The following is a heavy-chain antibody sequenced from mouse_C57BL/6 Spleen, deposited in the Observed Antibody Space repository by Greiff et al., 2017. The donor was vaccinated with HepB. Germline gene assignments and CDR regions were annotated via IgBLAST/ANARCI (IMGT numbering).Heavy chain of an antibody. J-gene: IGHJ2*01. V-gene: IGHV1-64*01. D-gene: IGHD1-1*01. CDR3: ASYGSSLFDY. Sequence: QVQLQQPGAELVKPGASVKLSCKASGYTFTSYWMHWVKQRPGQGLEWIGMIHPNSGSTNYNEKFKSKATLTVDKSSSTAYMQLSSLTSEDSSVYYCASYGSSLFDYWGQGTTLTVSS. CDR1: GYTFTSYW. CDR2: IHPNSGST.